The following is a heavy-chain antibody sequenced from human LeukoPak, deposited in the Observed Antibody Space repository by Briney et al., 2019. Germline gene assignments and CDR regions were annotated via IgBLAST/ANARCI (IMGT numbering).Heavy chain of an antibody. CDR3: AKDRSGRSVLGVVISYFDY. Sequence: GGSLRLSCAASGFTFSSYSMNWVRQAPGKGLEWVSYISSSSSTIYYADSVKGRFTISRDNAKNSLYLQMNSLRAEDTAVYYCAKDRSGRSVLGVVISYFDYWGQGTLVTVSS. CDR1: GFTFSSYS. J-gene: IGHJ4*02. V-gene: IGHV3-48*01. CDR2: ISSSSSTI. D-gene: IGHD3-3*01.